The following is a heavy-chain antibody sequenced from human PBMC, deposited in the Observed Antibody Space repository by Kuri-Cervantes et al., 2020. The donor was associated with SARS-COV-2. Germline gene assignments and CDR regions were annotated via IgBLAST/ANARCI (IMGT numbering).Heavy chain of an antibody. D-gene: IGHD3-22*01. Sequence: CTVSGYSISSGYYWGWIRQPPGKGLEWIGSIYHSGSTYYNPSLKSRVTISVDTSKNQFSLKLSSVTAADTAVYYCARSRITMIVDQSGAFDIWGQGTMVTVSS. CDR2: IYHSGST. CDR1: GYSISSGYY. J-gene: IGHJ3*02. CDR3: ARSRITMIVDQSGAFDI. V-gene: IGHV4-38-2*02.